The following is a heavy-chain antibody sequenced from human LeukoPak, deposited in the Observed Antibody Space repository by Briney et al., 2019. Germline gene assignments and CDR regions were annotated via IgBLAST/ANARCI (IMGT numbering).Heavy chain of an antibody. D-gene: IGHD7-27*01. CDR2: ISSSSSYI. CDR3: ARRNWEFDY. Sequence: GGSLRLSCAASGFTFSSYSMNWVRQAPGKGLEWVSSISSSSSYIYYADSVKGRSTISRDNAKSSLYLQMNSLRAEDTAVYYCARRNWEFDYWGQGTLVTVSS. CDR1: GFTFSSYS. V-gene: IGHV3-21*01. J-gene: IGHJ4*02.